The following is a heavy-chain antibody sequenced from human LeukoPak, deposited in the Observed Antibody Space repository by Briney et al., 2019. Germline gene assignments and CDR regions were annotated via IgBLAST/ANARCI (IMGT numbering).Heavy chain of an antibody. CDR2: TYYRSKWYN. D-gene: IGHD6-13*01. Sequence: SQTLSLTCAISGDTVSSNTAAWNWIRQSPSRGLEWLGRTYYRSKWYNDYAVSVKSRITVNPDTSKNQFSLQLNSVTPEDTAVYYCARAEWAAAGIAWFDPWGQVTLVTVSS. V-gene: IGHV6-1*01. J-gene: IGHJ5*02. CDR3: ARAEWAAAGIAWFDP. CDR1: GDTVSSNTAA.